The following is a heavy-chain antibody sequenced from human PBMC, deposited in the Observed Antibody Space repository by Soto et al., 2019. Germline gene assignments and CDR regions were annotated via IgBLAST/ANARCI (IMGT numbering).Heavy chain of an antibody. CDR3: AKGGLTGSEDFDI. CDR1: GFRFNDYA. J-gene: IGHJ3*02. Sequence: EVQLVESGGGLVQPGRSLRLSCAASGFRFNDYAMHWVRQPPGKGLEWVSGISWNSETIDYADSVKGRFTISRDNAKNSLYLQMNSLRADESAFYYCAKGGLTGSEDFDIWGQGTTVTVS. V-gene: IGHV3-9*01. CDR2: ISWNSETI. D-gene: IGHD3-9*01.